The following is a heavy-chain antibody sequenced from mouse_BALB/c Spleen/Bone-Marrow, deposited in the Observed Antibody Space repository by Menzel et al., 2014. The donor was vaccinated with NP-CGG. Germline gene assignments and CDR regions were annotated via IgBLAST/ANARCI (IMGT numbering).Heavy chain of an antibody. D-gene: IGHD3-1*01. V-gene: IGHV3-2*02. J-gene: IGHJ3*01. Sequence: EVKLMESGPGLVKPSQSLSLTCTVTGYSITSDYAWNWIRQFPGNKLEWMGYISYSGSTSYSPSLKSRISITRDTSKNQFFLQLNSVTTEDTATYYCARGGARATGWFAYWGQGTLVTVSA. CDR2: ISYSGST. CDR3: ARGGARATGWFAY. CDR1: GYSITSDYA.